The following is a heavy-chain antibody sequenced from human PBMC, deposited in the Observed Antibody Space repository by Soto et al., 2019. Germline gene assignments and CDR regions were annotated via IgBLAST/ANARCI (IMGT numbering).Heavy chain of an antibody. CDR3: ASDCSSTSCYFLSYYYGMDV. D-gene: IGHD2-2*01. J-gene: IGHJ6*02. Sequence: SETLSLTCTVSGGSISSSSYYWGWIRQPPGKGLEWIGSIYYSGSTYYNPSLKSRVTISVDTSKNQFSLKLSSVTAADTAVYYCASDCSSTSCYFLSYYYGMDVWGQGTTVTVSS. CDR1: GGSISSSSYY. V-gene: IGHV4-39*01. CDR2: IYYSGST.